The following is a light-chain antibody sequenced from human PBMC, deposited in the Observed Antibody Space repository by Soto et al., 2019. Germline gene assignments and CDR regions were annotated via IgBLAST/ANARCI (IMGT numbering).Light chain of an antibody. Sequence: SSELTQAPSVSVSPGQTARITCSGDALPTRFAHWYKQKAGHAPVQVIYEDNKRPSGIPERFSGSSSGTVATLVISEAQVEDEGDYYCFSPDKSGNLGVFGPGTKLTVL. CDR3: FSPDKSGNLGV. CDR2: EDN. V-gene: IGLV3-10*01. CDR1: ALPTRF. J-gene: IGLJ1*01.